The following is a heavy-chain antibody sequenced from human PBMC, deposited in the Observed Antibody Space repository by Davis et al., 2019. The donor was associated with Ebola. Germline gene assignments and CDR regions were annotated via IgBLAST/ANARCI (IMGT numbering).Heavy chain of an antibody. CDR1: GYTFTGYY. J-gene: IGHJ6*04. D-gene: IGHD2-21*02. Sequence: ASVKVSCKASGYTFTGYYMHWVRRAPGQGLEWMGRINPYNGGTNYAQKFQGRVTMTRDTSISTAYMELSRLTSDDTAVYYCARVRYCGSDCSRQYYYGMDVWGKGTTVTVSS. CDR2: INPYNGGT. CDR3: ARVRYCGSDCSRQYYYGMDV. V-gene: IGHV1-2*06.